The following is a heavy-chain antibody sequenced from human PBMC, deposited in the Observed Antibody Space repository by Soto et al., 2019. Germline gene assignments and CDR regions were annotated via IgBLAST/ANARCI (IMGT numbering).Heavy chain of an antibody. J-gene: IGHJ5*02. D-gene: IGHD2-2*02. CDR3: ARGGGVCLGTSCYNRGFDP. Sequence: QVQLVQSGAEETKPGTSVMVSCRTSGYTFTSYAMHWVRQAPGQRLEWMGWINAGNGNTEYSQKFQGRGSITRDTSASTAYMELSSLRSEDTAVYYCARGGGVCLGTSCYNRGFDPWGQGTLVTVSS. V-gene: IGHV1-3*05. CDR1: GYTFTSYA. CDR2: INAGNGNT.